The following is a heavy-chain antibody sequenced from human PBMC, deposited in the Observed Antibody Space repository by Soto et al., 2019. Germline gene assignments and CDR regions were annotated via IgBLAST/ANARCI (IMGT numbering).Heavy chain of an antibody. Sequence: ASVKVSCKSSGYTFTGYFMHWVRQAPGQGLEWMGWINPYSGGADYAQSFQGRVTMTRDTSISTVYMELSRLRFDDTAVYYCARVIRGAYYNSPLDTWGQGTVVTVSS. CDR2: INPYSGGA. J-gene: IGHJ5*02. CDR3: ARVIRGAYYNSPLDT. D-gene: IGHD3-10*01. V-gene: IGHV1-2*02. CDR1: GYTFTGYF.